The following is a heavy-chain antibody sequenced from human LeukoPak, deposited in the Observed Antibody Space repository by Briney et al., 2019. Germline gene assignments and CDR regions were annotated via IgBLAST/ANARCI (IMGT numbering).Heavy chain of an antibody. CDR3: ATAPFIVGATTEDWFDP. CDR1: GGSFSNYA. Sequence: ASVKVSCKASGGSFSNYAFSWVRQAPGQGLEWMGRITPIVDIATYIQKFQGRVTITANKFTSTAYMELSSLTSEDTAVYYCATAPFIVGATTEDWFDPWGQGTLVTVSS. V-gene: IGHV1-69*04. CDR2: ITPIVDIA. J-gene: IGHJ5*02. D-gene: IGHD1-26*01.